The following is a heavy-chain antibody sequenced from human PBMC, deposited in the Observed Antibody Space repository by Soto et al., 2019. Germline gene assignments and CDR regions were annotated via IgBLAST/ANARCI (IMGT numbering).Heavy chain of an antibody. CDR2: ISSSSSNK. CDR1: GFTFSSYS. Sequence: EVQLVESGGGLVKPGGSLRLSCAASGFTFSSYSMNWVRQAPGKGLEWVSSISSSSSNKYYADSVKGRFTISRDNAKDSLYLQMNSLRAEDTAVYYCARVVDYYDPYYYYGMDVWGQGTTVTVSS. D-gene: IGHD3-22*01. J-gene: IGHJ6*02. V-gene: IGHV3-21*01. CDR3: ARVVDYYDPYYYYGMDV.